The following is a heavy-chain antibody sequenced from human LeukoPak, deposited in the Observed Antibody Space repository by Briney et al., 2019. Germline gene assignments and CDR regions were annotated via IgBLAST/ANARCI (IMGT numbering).Heavy chain of an antibody. Sequence: WASVKVSCKASGGTFSSYTISWVRQAAGQGLEWMGRIIPILGIANYAQKFQGRVTITADKSTSTAYMELSSLRSEDTAVFYCARGHQPPYYGMDVWGQGTTVTVSS. CDR1: GGTFSSYT. CDR2: IIPILGIA. J-gene: IGHJ6*02. V-gene: IGHV1-69*02. CDR3: ARGHQPPYYGMDV.